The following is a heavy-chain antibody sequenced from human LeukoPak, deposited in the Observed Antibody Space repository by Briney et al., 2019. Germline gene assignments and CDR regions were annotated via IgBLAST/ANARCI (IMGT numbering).Heavy chain of an antibody. J-gene: IGHJ4*02. V-gene: IGHV3-30*18. CDR2: ILYDGSHE. CDR3: AKEPRHCDVDCFSLLDC. CDR1: GFTFSSYG. D-gene: IGHD2-21*02. Sequence: GRSLRLSCAASGFTFSSYGMHWVRQAPGKGLVWVTFILYDGSHEYYADSVKGRFTNSRDNSKNTLYLQMNSLRPEDTAVYYCAKEPRHCDVDCFSLLDCWGQGTLVTVSS.